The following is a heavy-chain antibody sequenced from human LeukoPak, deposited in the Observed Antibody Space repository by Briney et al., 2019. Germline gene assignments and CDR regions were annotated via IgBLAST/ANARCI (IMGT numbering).Heavy chain of an antibody. J-gene: IGHJ2*01. Sequence: GESLKISCEASGYIFPNYWIGWVRQVPGKGLDWMGLFHPGDSDTRYSPSFQGQVTISVDKSITTAYLQWSSLQASDTAIYFCARVVVVTSTHWYFDLWGRGSLVTVFS. CDR2: FHPGDSDT. D-gene: IGHD2-21*02. CDR3: ARVVVVTSTHWYFDL. CDR1: GYIFPNYW. V-gene: IGHV5-51*01.